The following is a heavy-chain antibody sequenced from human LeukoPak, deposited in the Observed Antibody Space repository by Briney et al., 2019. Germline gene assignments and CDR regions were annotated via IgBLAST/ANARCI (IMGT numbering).Heavy chain of an antibody. CDR3: ARLDPVTRFIAWFDP. V-gene: IGHV4-4*02. J-gene: IGHJ5*02. CDR2: IYHSGST. D-gene: IGHD4-17*01. Sequence: SGTLSLTCAVSGGSISSSNWWSWVRQPPGKGLEWIGEIYHSGSTNYNPSLKSRVTISVDTSKNQFSLKLSSVTAADTAVYYCARLDPVTRFIAWFDPWGQGTLVTVSS. CDR1: GGSISSSNW.